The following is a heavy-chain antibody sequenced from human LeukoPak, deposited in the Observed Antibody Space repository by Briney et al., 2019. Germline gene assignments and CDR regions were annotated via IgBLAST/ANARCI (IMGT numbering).Heavy chain of an antibody. D-gene: IGHD6-19*01. CDR1: GFTFSSYS. Sequence: GGSLRLSCAASGFTFSSYSMNWVRQAPGKGLEWVSSISSSSSYIYYADSVKGRFTISRDNAKNSLYLQMNSLRAEDTAVYYCARRWQWLVRADAFDIWGQGTMVTVSS. J-gene: IGHJ3*02. V-gene: IGHV3-21*01. CDR3: ARRWQWLVRADAFDI. CDR2: ISSSSSYI.